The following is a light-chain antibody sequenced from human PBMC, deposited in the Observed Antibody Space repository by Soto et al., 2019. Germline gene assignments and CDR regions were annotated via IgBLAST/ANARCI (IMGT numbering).Light chain of an antibody. CDR3: HQSYSTSWT. J-gene: IGKJ1*01. CDR2: DAS. V-gene: IGKV3D-20*02. Sequence: EIVITQSPATLSLSPGEKASRSCMASQSVGNNFLAWYQQKPGQAPRLLIYDASNRATGIPARFSGSGSETDFTLTISSLQPEDFATYYCHQSYSTSWTFGQGTKVDIK. CDR1: QSVGNNF.